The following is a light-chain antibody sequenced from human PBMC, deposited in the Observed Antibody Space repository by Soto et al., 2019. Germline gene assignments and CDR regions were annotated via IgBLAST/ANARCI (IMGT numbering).Light chain of an antibody. J-gene: IGLJ1*01. V-gene: IGLV2-14*01. Sequence: SVLAAPASVSGSPVHSIAISCTGSGSDVCGYNYVSWYQQHPGKAPKLIIYGVSHRPSGVSPRFSASRSAYTASLTISGLQHEEEADSYCSSFTSRYFYVFGPGTKVTVL. CDR2: GVS. CDR3: SSFTSRYFYV. CDR1: GSDVCGYNY.